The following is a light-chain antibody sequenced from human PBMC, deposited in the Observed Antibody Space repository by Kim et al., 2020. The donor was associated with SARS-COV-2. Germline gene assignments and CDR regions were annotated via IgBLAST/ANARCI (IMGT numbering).Light chain of an antibody. CDR3: QQYNRWPPYT. CDR1: ESIRSN. CDR2: GAS. V-gene: IGKV3-15*01. J-gene: IGKJ2*01. Sequence: EIVMTQSPATLSVSPGERATLSCGASESIRSNLAWYQQKPGQAPRLLIYGASTRATDIPVRFSGSGSGTEFTLTISSLQSEDSAVYYCQQYNRWPPYTFGQGTKLEI.